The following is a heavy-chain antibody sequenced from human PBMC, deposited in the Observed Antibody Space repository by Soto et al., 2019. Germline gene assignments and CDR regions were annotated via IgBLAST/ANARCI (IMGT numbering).Heavy chain of an antibody. J-gene: IGHJ4*02. CDR1: GFTFRRHA. Sequence: EVQLLESGGGLVQPGESLRLSCAASGFTFRRHAMSWIRQAPGKGLEWVSGVTGDGGATYYADSVKGRFTISRDNSKNTLYLQMDSLRAEDTAVYYCAPRLVPPAPFDYWGQGSLVTVSS. D-gene: IGHD2-2*01. CDR3: APRLVPPAPFDY. CDR2: VTGDGGAT. V-gene: IGHV3-23*01.